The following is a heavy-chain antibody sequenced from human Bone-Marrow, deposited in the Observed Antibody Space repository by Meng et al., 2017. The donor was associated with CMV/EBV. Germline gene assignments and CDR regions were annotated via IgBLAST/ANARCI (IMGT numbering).Heavy chain of an antibody. CDR1: GGTFSSYA. CDR2: INPSGGRT. Sequence: ASVKVSCKASGGTFSSYAISWVRQAPGQGLEWMGIINPSGGRTNYAQKFQGRITMTSDTSTSAVYMELNRLRSDDAAVYFCARDNTDYAYDYWGQGTLVTVSS. V-gene: IGHV1-46*01. D-gene: IGHD4-17*01. CDR3: ARDNTDYAYDY. J-gene: IGHJ4*02.